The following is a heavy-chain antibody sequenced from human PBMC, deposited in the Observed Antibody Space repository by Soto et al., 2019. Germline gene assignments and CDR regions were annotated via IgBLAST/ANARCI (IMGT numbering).Heavy chain of an antibody. Sequence: GESLKISCKGTGYRFTSSWISWVRQMPGKGLEWMGKIDPRDSYTNYSPSFQGHVTISADKSISTAYLQWNSLKASDTAMFYCAIHGSSYGDYYYFDYWGQGTLVTVSS. CDR2: IDPRDSYT. V-gene: IGHV5-10-1*01. J-gene: IGHJ4*02. CDR3: AIHGSSYGDYYYFDY. CDR1: GYRFTSSW. D-gene: IGHD4-17*01.